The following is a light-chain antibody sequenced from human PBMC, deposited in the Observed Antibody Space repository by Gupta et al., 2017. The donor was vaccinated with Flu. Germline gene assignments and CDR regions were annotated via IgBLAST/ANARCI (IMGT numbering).Light chain of an antibody. J-gene: IGKJ2*01. Sequence: PSSLSASVGDRVTITCRASQSISNWLAWYQQKPGKAPKVLIYKASRLESGVPSRFSGSGSGTEFTLTISSLQPDDFAAYYCQQDDTYPYTFGQGTKMEI. CDR2: KAS. CDR3: QQDDTYPYT. CDR1: QSISNW. V-gene: IGKV1-5*03.